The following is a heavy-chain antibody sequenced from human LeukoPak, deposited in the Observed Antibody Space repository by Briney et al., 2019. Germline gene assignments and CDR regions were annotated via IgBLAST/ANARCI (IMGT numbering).Heavy chain of an antibody. CDR1: GYTFTGYY. V-gene: IGHV1-2*02. D-gene: IGHD3-10*01. Sequence: PAASVKVSCKASGYTFTGYYMHWVRQAPGQGLEWMGWINPNSGGANYAQKFQGRVTMTRDTSISTAYMELSRLRSDDTAVYYCAIFWFGEYSNWFDPWGQGTLVTVSS. CDR3: AIFWFGEYSNWFDP. J-gene: IGHJ5*02. CDR2: INPNSGGA.